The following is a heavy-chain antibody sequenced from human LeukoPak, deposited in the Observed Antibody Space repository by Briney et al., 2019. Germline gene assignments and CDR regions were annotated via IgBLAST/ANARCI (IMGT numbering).Heavy chain of an antibody. Sequence: GGSLRLSCAASGFTFSSYGMHWVRQAPGQGLEWMGWINPNTGGTDFAQRFQGRVTMARDTSISTVYMEMSRLRSDDTAIYFCARVAALAGVGWGDLDYWGQGTLVTVSS. CDR2: INPNTGGT. J-gene: IGHJ4*02. V-gene: IGHV1-2*02. D-gene: IGHD6-19*01. CDR1: GFTFSSYG. CDR3: ARVAALAGVGWGDLDY.